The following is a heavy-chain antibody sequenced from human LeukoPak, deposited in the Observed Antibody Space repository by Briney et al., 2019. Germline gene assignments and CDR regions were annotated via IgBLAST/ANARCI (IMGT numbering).Heavy chain of an antibody. D-gene: IGHD2-21*02. CDR1: GYTFTSFG. J-gene: IGHJ4*02. V-gene: IGHV1-18*01. CDR2: ISAYNSNT. CDR3: ARDQPGDTLSEY. Sequence: GASVKVSCKASGYTFTSFGITWVRQAPGQGLEWMGWISAYNSNTNYAQKLQGRVTMTTDTSTNTAYMELRSLSPDDTAVYYCARDQPGDTLSEYWGQGTLVTVSS.